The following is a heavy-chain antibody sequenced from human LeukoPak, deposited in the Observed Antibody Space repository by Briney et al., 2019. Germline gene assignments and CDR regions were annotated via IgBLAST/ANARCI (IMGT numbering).Heavy chain of an antibody. Sequence: SVTVSFKASGGTFSIYAISWVRQAPGQGLEWMGGIIPIFGTANYAQKFQGRVTITADESTSTDYMELSSLRSEDTAVYYCARDRVTIFGVAQVDAFDIWGQGTMVTVSS. J-gene: IGHJ3*02. D-gene: IGHD3-3*01. V-gene: IGHV1-69*13. CDR3: ARDRVTIFGVAQVDAFDI. CDR2: IIPIFGTA. CDR1: GGTFSIYA.